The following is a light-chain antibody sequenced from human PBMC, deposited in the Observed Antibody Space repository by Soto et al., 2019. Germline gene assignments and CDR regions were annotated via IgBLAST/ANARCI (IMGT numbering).Light chain of an antibody. CDR3: CSYGDSDTMI. CDR1: SSNIGTYNV. CDR2: EGS. J-gene: IGLJ2*01. Sequence: QSALTQPASVSGFPGQSITISCTGSSSNIGTYNVVSWFQQHPGEAPKLMIYEGSRRPSGVSNRFSGSKSGNTASLTISGLQAEDEADYYCCSYGDSDTMIFGGGTKLTVL. V-gene: IGLV2-23*01.